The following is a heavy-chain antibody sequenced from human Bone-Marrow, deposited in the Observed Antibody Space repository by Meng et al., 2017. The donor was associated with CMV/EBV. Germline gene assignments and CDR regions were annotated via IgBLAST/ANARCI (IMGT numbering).Heavy chain of an antibody. V-gene: IGHV5-51*01. CDR2: IYLRDSDN. D-gene: IGHD6-6*01. CDR1: AYSFTTYW. CDR3: AKGVEYSSSSGAFDI. J-gene: IGHJ3*02. Sequence: GGSLRLSCKGSAYSFTTYWIGWVRQMPGRGLAWMGIIYLRDSDNRYSPSFQGQVTISADKSITTAYLQWSNLKASDTAVYYCAKGVEYSSSSGAFDIWGQGTMVTVSS.